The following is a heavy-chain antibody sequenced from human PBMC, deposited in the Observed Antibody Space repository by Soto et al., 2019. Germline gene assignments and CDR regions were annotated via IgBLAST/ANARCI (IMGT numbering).Heavy chain of an antibody. CDR3: ARDRRYFDWAIDY. Sequence: ASVKVSCKASGGTFSSYTISWVRQAPGQGLEWVGRIIPILGIANYAQKFQGRVTITADKSTSTAYMELSSLRSEDTAVYYCARDRRYFDWAIDYWGQGTLVTVSS. D-gene: IGHD3-9*01. CDR1: GGTFSSYT. CDR2: IIPILGIA. J-gene: IGHJ4*02. V-gene: IGHV1-69*04.